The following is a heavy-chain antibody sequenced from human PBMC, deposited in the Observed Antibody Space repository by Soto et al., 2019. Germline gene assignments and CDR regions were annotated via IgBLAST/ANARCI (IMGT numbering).Heavy chain of an antibody. CDR3: ARGDFSGGLGIRLRPEHTTDLLKHNWFDP. V-gene: IGHV1-2*04. J-gene: IGHJ5*02. CDR1: GYTFTGYY. Sequence: GASVKVSCKASGYTFTGYYMHWVRQAPGQGLEWMGWINPNSGGTNYAQKFQGWVTMTRDTSISTAYMELSRLRSDDTAVYYCARGDFSGGLGIRLRPEHTTDLLKHNWFDPWGQGTLVTVSS. CDR2: INPNSGGT. D-gene: IGHD2-8*02.